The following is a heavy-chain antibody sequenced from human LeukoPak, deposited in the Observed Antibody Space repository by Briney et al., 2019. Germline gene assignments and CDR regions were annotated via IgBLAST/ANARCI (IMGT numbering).Heavy chain of an antibody. Sequence: SQTLSLTCAISGDSVSGSPAVWNWIRQSPSRGLEWLGRAYYRSKRYIDYAVSVKGRITITADTSKNQFSLQLNSVTPEDTAVYYCARGAVRGGTNFDYWGQGTLVTVSS. CDR3: ARGAVRGGTNFDY. J-gene: IGHJ4*02. V-gene: IGHV6-1*01. CDR1: GDSVSGSPAV. D-gene: IGHD3-10*01. CDR2: AYYRSKRYI.